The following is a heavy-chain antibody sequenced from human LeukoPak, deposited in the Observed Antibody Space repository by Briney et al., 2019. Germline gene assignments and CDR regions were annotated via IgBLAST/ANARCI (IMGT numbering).Heavy chain of an antibody. CDR1: GGSISSYC. D-gene: IGHD3-22*01. V-gene: IGHV4-4*07. CDR2: IYTSGST. CDR3: ASQYYDSSGYYYVGYFDY. J-gene: IGHJ4*02. Sequence: SETLSLTCTVSGGSISSYCWSWIRQPAGKGLEWIGRIYTSGSTNYNPSLKSRVTMSVDTSKNQFSLKLSSVTAADTAVYYCASQYYDSSGYYYVGYFDYWGQGTLVTVSS.